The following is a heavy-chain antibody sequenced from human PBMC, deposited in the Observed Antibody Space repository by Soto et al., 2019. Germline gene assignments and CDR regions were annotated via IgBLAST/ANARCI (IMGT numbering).Heavy chain of an antibody. CDR2: IKSKTNGGTS. CDR1: GFTFNNAW. Sequence: GGSLRLSCAASGFTFNNAWINWVRQVPEKGLEWVGRIKSKTNGGTSDYAASVRGRFSVYREDSKNMAYLQMNSLKTEDTGLYYCTTDSYSSVVVVRFDYWGQGTVVTVSS. V-gene: IGHV3-15*07. J-gene: IGHJ4*02. D-gene: IGHD2-15*01. CDR3: TTDSYSSVVVVRFDY.